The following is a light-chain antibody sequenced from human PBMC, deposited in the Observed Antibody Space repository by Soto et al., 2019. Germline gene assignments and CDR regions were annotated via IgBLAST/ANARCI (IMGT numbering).Light chain of an antibody. Sequence: QSVLTQSASVSGSPGQSTTISCIGTSSDIGPYNYVSWYQQHPDKAPKLILYEVTNRPSGASDRFSGSKSGNAAFLTISGLQAEDEADYYCSSYSSSATPYVFGTGTKVTVL. CDR1: SSDIGPYNY. CDR2: EVT. CDR3: SSYSSSATPYV. J-gene: IGLJ1*01. V-gene: IGLV2-14*01.